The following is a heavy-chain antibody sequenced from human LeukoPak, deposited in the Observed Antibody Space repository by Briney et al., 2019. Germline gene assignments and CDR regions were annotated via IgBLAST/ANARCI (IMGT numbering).Heavy chain of an antibody. D-gene: IGHD1-26*01. CDR1: GGSISSHY. V-gene: IGHV4-59*11. CDR2: IYYSGST. Sequence: SETLSLTCTVSGGSISSHYWSWIRQPPGKGLEWIGYIYYSGSTNYNPSLKSRVTISVDTSKNQFSLKLSSVTAAATAVYYCARSLLYYGYYYYYYMDVWGKGTTVTVSS. CDR3: ARSLLYYGYYYYYYMDV. J-gene: IGHJ6*03.